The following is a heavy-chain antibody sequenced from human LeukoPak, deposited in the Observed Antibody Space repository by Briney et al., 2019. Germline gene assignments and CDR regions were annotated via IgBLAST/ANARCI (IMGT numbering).Heavy chain of an antibody. Sequence: ASVKVSCKASGGTFSSYAISWVRQAPGQGLEWMGRIIPIFGTANYAQKFQGRVTITTGESTSTAYMELSSLRSEDTAVYYCAREGITVTPFDYWGQGTLVTVSS. J-gene: IGHJ4*02. CDR3: AREGITVTPFDY. CDR2: IIPIFGTA. V-gene: IGHV1-69*05. CDR1: GGTFSSYA. D-gene: IGHD4-17*01.